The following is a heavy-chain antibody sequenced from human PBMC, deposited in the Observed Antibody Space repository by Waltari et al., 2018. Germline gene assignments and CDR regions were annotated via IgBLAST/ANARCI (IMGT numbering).Heavy chain of an antibody. J-gene: IGHJ4*02. CDR1: GGSLSNYY. CDR2: IYYSGST. CDR3: ARSPGSRHYFDY. D-gene: IGHD3-10*01. Sequence: QVQLQASGPGLVKPSETLSLTCHAPGGSLSNYYWIWIRQPPGKGLEWIGYIYYSGSTNYNPSLKSRVTISVDTSKIQFSLNLSSVTAADTAVYYCARSPGSRHYFDYWGQGTLSPSPQ. V-gene: IGHV4-59*01.